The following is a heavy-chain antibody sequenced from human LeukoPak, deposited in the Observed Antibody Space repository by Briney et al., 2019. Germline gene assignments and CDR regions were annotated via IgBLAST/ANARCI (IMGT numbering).Heavy chain of an antibody. CDR3: ARGVTIFGVVSGFDY. J-gene: IGHJ4*02. Sequence: SEALSLTCAVYGGSFSGYYWSWIRQPPGKGLEWIGEINHSGSTNYNPSLKSRVTISVDTSKNQFSLKLSSVTAADTAVYYCARGVTIFGVVSGFDYWGQGTLVTVSS. V-gene: IGHV4-34*01. CDR2: INHSGST. CDR1: GGSFSGYY. D-gene: IGHD3-3*01.